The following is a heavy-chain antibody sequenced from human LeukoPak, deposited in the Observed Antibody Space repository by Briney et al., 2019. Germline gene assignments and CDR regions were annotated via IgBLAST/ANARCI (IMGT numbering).Heavy chain of an antibody. CDR2: ISWNSNNI. J-gene: IGHJ6*02. D-gene: IGHD5-24*01. V-gene: IGHV3-9*01. CDR3: AKDGRDYYYYGMDV. Sequence: GRSLRLSCSASGFNFDNYAMHWVRQAPGKGLEWVSGISWNSNNIGYADSVKGRFTISRDNAKNSLYLQMNSLRAEDTTLYYCAKDGRDYYYYGMDVWGQGTTVTVSS. CDR1: GFNFDNYA.